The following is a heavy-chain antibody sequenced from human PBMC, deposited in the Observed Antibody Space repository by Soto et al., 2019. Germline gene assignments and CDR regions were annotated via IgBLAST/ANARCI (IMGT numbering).Heavy chain of an antibody. CDR1: GVTISSGGYY. J-gene: IGHJ4*02. V-gene: IGHV4-31*03. CDR3: VTYYDDSSGYAAFDF. Sequence: PSETLSLTCTVSGVTISSGGYYWSWIRQHPGKGLEWIGYIYYSGSTYYNPSLKSRVTISVDTSKNQFSLKLSSVTAADTAVYYCVTYYDDSSGYAAFDFWGQGIQVTVSS. CDR2: IYYSGST. D-gene: IGHD3-22*01.